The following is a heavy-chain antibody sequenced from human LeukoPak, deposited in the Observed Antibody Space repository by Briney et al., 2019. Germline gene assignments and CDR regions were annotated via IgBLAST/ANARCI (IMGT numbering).Heavy chain of an antibody. CDR3: ARDLKLGYCSGGSCRNWFDP. CDR1: GYSISSGYY. CDR2: IYYSGST. J-gene: IGHJ5*02. D-gene: IGHD2-15*01. V-gene: IGHV4-38-2*02. Sequence: SETLSLTCTVSGYSISSGYYWGWIRQPPGKGLEWIGSIYYSGSTYYNPSLKSRVTISLDMSKNQFSLKLSSVTAADTAVYYCARDLKLGYCSGGSCRNWFDPWGQGTLVTVSS.